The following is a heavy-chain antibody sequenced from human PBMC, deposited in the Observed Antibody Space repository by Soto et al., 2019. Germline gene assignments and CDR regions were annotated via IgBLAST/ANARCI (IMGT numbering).Heavy chain of an antibody. J-gene: IGHJ4*02. Sequence: SLRLSCSVSGFRFLDYWMSWVRQAPGKGLEWVANIKQDESDKYYVDSLKGRFTISRDNAKNTLYLQMNSLTTEDTAVYFCSKDGGATAVPTYHFDNWGQGTLVTVSS. CDR1: GFRFLDYW. CDR2: IKQDESDK. CDR3: SKDGGATAVPTYHFDN. D-gene: IGHD2-15*01. V-gene: IGHV3-7*01.